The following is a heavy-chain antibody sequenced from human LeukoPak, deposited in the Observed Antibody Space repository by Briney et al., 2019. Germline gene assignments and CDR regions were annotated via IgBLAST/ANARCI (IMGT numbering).Heavy chain of an antibody. CDR3: ARTNYGGNSIYYYMDV. D-gene: IGHD4-23*01. V-gene: IGHV4-59*01. CDR2: IYYSESS. J-gene: IGHJ6*03. Sequence: SETLSLTCTVSYGSISSYYWSWIRQPPGKGLEWIGNIYYSESSNYNPSLKTRVTISADTSKNQFSLKLSSVTAADTAVYFCARTNYGGNSIYYYMDVWGKGTTVTVSS. CDR1: YGSISSYY.